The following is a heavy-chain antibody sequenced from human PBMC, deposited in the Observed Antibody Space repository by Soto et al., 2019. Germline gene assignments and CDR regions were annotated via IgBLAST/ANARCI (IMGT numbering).Heavy chain of an antibody. J-gene: IGHJ5*02. CDR1: GGSFIGYY. CDR3: ARGFTPLVAATYWFDP. V-gene: IGHV4-34*01. Sequence: SETLSLTCAVYGGSFIGYYWSWIPQPPGKGLEWIGEINHSGSTNYNPSLKSRVTISVDTSKNQFSLKLSSVTAADTAVYYCARGFTPLVAATYWFDPWGQGTLVTVS. D-gene: IGHD2-15*01. CDR2: INHSGST.